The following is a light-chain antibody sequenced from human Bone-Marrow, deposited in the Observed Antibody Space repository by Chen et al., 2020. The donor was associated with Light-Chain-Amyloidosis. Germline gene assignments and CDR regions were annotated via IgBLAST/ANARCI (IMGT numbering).Light chain of an antibody. CDR1: QTITTY. Sequence: DIQITQSPSSLSASVGDRVTITCRASQTITTYLTWYQQRPGKPPNLLMYNASHLQSVVPPRFSGTGSGTDFTLTISSLQPEDFATYHCQQTYAIPRTFGQRTKLEIK. J-gene: IGKJ2*01. CDR2: NAS. CDR3: QQTYAIPRT. V-gene: IGKV1-39*01.